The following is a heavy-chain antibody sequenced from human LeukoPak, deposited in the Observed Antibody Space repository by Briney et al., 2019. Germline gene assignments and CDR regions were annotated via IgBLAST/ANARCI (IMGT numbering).Heavy chain of an antibody. V-gene: IGHV1-69*01. Sequence: SVKVSCKASGGTFSSYAISWVRQAPGQGLEWMGGIIPIFGTANYAQKFQGGVTITADESTSTAYMELSSLRSEDTAVYYCARDGVRITFGGVIDRENENYFDYWGQGTLVTVSS. D-gene: IGHD3-16*02. J-gene: IGHJ4*02. CDR3: ARDGVRITFGGVIDRENENYFDY. CDR2: IIPIFGTA. CDR1: GGTFSSYA.